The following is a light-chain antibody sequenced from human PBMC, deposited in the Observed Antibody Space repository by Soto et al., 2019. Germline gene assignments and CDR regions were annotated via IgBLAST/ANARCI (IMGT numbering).Light chain of an antibody. CDR2: GAS. CDR3: QQYGSSPPWT. J-gene: IGKJ1*01. CDR1: QSVSSSY. Sequence: EIVLTQSPGTLSLSPGERATLSCRASQSVSSSYLAWYQQKPGQAPRLLIYGASSRATGIPDRFSGSGSGTDFTLTISSLGPEDFAGYYCQQYGSSPPWTFGQGTKVELQ. V-gene: IGKV3-20*01.